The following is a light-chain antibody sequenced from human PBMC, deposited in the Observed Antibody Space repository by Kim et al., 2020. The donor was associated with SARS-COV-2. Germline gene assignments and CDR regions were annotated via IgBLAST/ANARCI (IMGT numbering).Light chain of an antibody. CDR3: QSYDSSLSGVI. Sequence: ELTQPPSVSGAPGQRVTISCTGSSSNIGTGYDVHWYQQFPGTTPTLLIYGNNNRPSGVPDRFSGSKSGTSASLAITGLQPEDEADYYCQSYDSSLSGVIFGGGTQLTVL. J-gene: IGLJ2*01. V-gene: IGLV1-40*01. CDR2: GNN. CDR1: SSNIGTGYD.